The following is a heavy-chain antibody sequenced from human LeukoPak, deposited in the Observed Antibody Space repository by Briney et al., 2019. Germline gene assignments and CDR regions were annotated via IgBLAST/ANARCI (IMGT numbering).Heavy chain of an antibody. Sequence: GGSLRLSCADSGFTFMKYAMFWVRQAPGKGLEWVSGMSGSGGGTYYADSVKGRFTISRDNSNNTLYLQMRSLRAEDTAVYYCAKAHPPQFAPRGYYFDYWGQGALVTVSS. CDR2: MSGSGGGT. D-gene: IGHD3-10*01. CDR3: AKAHPPQFAPRGYYFDY. CDR1: GFTFMKYA. V-gene: IGHV3-23*01. J-gene: IGHJ4*02.